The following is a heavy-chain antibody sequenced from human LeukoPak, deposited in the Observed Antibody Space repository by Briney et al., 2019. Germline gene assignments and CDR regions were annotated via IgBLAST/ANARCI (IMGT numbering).Heavy chain of an antibody. V-gene: IGHV3-7*02. CDR1: GFTFSSYW. CDR2: IKQDGSEK. Sequence: GGSLRLSWAASGFTFSSYWMSWVRQTPGKGLEWVANIKQDGSEKYYVDSVKGRFTISRDNVKNSLYLQMNSLRAEDTAVYYCARANDFWSGYYIYYYYGMDVWGQGTTVNGSS. CDR3: ARANDFWSGYYIYYYYGMDV. D-gene: IGHD3-3*01. J-gene: IGHJ6*01.